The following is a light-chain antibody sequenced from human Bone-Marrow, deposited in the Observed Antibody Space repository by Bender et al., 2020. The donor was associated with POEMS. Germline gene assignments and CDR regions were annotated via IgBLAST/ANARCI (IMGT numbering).Light chain of an antibody. CDR2: DVS. CDR3: SSYTGSSTI. J-gene: IGLJ2*01. CDR1: SRDIGAYDY. Sequence: QSALTQFASVSGSPGQSITISCTGTSRDIGAYDYVSWYQQHPGKAPQLVIYDVSYRPSGISNRFSGSKSGNTASLTISGLQTEDEADYYCSSYTGSSTIFGGGTKLTVL. V-gene: IGLV2-14*03.